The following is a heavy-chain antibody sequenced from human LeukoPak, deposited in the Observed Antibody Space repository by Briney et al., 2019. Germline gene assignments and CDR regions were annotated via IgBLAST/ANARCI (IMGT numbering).Heavy chain of an antibody. Sequence: ASVKVSCKASGYTFTSYDINWVRQATGQGLEWMGWMNPNSGNTGYAQKFQGRVTMTRNTSISTAYMELSSLRSEDTAVYYCARGNIVATFYYCYYMDVWGKGTTVTISS. CDR3: ARGNIVATFYYCYYMDV. D-gene: IGHD5-12*01. V-gene: IGHV1-8*01. CDR2: MNPNSGNT. CDR1: GYTFTSYD. J-gene: IGHJ6*03.